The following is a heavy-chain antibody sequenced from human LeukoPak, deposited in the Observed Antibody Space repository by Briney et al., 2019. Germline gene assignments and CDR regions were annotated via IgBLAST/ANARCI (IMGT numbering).Heavy chain of an antibody. CDR1: GGSISSYY. CDR2: IYHSGST. CDR3: ARETTHSSGWYYFDY. J-gene: IGHJ4*02. D-gene: IGHD6-19*01. Sequence: PSETLSLTCTVSGGSISSYYWSWIRQPPGKGLEWIGYIYHSGSTNYNPSLKSRVTISVDTSKNQFSLKLSSVTAADTAVYYCARETTHSSGWYYFDYWGQGTLVTVSS. V-gene: IGHV4-59*01.